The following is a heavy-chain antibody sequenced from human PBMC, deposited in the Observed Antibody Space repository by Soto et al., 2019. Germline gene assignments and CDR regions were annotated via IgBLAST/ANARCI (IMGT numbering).Heavy chain of an antibody. D-gene: IGHD6-6*01. V-gene: IGHV4-59*01. CDR1: GGSISSYY. J-gene: IGHJ4*02. CDR2: NYYTGST. CDR3: ARRYSSSHDF. Sequence: QVQLQESGPGLVKPSETLSLTCTVSGGSISSYYWSWIRQPPGKGLEWIGYNYYTGSTNYNPSLKTRVTISVDTSKNRFSLKLTSVAAADTAVYYCARRYSSSHDFWGQGTLVTVSS.